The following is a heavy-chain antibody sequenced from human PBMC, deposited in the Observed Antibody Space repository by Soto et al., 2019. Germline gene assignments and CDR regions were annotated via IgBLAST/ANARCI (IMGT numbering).Heavy chain of an antibody. Sequence: GGSLRLSCSASGFALSSYAMHWVRQAPGKGLEYVSSISSNGISTYYADSVKGRFTISRDNSKDSLFLQMNSLRADDTAVYYCAREADFPSSGYVIDFWGQGTLVTVSS. CDR1: GFALSSYA. J-gene: IGHJ4*02. CDR2: ISSNGIST. CDR3: AREADFPSSGYVIDF. V-gene: IGHV3-64*04. D-gene: IGHD3-22*01.